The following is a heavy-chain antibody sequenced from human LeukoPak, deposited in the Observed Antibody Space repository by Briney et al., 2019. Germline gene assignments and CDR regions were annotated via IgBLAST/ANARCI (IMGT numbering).Heavy chain of an antibody. CDR1: GFTFSSYG. D-gene: IGHD1-26*01. V-gene: IGHV3-30*02. Sequence: PGGSLRLSCAASGFTFSSYGMHWVRQAPGKGLEWVAVIWYDGSNKYYADSVKGRFTISRDNSKNTLYLQMSSLRAEDTAVYYCVSSIVGATHAFDIWGQGTMVTVSS. J-gene: IGHJ3*02. CDR3: VSSIVGATHAFDI. CDR2: IWYDGSNK.